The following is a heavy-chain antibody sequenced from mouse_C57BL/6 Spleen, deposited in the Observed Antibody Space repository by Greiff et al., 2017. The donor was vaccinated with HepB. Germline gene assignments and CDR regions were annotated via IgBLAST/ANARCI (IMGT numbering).Heavy chain of an antibody. V-gene: IGHV1-78*01. J-gene: IGHJ1*03. CDR2: IYPRDGST. CDR3: ARSAGSSHWYFDV. Sequence: VMLVESDAELVKPGASVKISCKVSGYTFTDHTIHWMKQRPEQGLEWIGYIYPRDGSTKYNEKFKGKATLTADKSSSTAYMQLNSLTSEYSAVYFCARSAGSSHWYFDVWGTGTTVTVSS. CDR1: GYTFTDHT. D-gene: IGHD1-1*01.